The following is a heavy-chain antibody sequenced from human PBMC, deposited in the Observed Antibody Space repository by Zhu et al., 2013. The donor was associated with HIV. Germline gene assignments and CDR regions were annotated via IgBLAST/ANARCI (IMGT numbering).Heavy chain of an antibody. CDR1: GASFSGYY. CDR3: ARGTRLRYIV. Sequence: VQLQQWGAGLLKPSETLSLTCAVYGASFSGYYWSWIRQPPGKGLEWIGEINHSGSTNYNPSLKSRVTISVDTSKNQFSLKLSSVTAADTAVFYCARGTRLRYIVWGQGTLVTVSP. J-gene: IGHJ4*02. CDR2: INHSGST. V-gene: IGHV4-34*01. D-gene: IGHD5-12*01.